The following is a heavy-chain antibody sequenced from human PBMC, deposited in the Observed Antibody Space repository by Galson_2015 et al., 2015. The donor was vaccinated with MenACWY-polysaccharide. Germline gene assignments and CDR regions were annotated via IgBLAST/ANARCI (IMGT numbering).Heavy chain of an antibody. Sequence: SMRLSCAASGFTFSDYRMHWVRPAAGKGLAWVSSINSDGSGTDYTDSVQGRFTISRDNAKSTLYLQMNSLSAEDTGVYYCARDYVFWVSYRIYNNGLDVWGQGTTVTASS. J-gene: IGHJ6*02. CDR1: GFTFSDYR. CDR2: INSDGSGT. V-gene: IGHV3-74*01. D-gene: IGHD3-16*02. CDR3: ARDYVFWVSYRIYNNGLDV.